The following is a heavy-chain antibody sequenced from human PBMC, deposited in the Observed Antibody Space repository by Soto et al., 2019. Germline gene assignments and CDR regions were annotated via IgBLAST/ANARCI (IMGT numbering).Heavy chain of an antibody. J-gene: IGHJ5*02. CDR2: TYYRSKWYS. V-gene: IGHV6-1*01. CDR1: GDRVSSNSAA. D-gene: IGHD5-12*01. Sequence: SQTLSLPCAISGDRVSSNSAAWNWIRQSPSRGLEWLGRTYYRSKWYSDYAVSVKSRIIINPDTSNNQFSLQRNSVTPEDTEVYFCAKGDNLGPKTGYAFDPWGQGIMVTVSS. CDR3: AKGDNLGPKTGYAFDP.